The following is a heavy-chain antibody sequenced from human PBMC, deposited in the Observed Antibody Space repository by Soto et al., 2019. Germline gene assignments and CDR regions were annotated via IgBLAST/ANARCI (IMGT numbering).Heavy chain of an antibody. CDR2: ISYDGSNK. D-gene: IGHD6-13*01. CDR3: ARNIAAGHFDY. V-gene: IGHV3-30-3*01. J-gene: IGHJ4*02. Sequence: PGGSLRLSCAASGFTFSSYAMHWVRQAPGKGLEWVAVISYDGSNKYYADSVKGRFTISRDNSKNTLYLQMNSLRAEDTAVYYCARNIAAGHFDYWGQETLVTVSS. CDR1: GFTFSSYA.